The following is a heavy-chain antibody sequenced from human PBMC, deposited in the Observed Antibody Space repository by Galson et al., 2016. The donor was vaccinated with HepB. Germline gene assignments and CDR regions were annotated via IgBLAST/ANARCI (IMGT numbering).Heavy chain of an antibody. D-gene: IGHD2-15*01. CDR3: ARPRGGTKVGWNALDI. Sequence: SLRLSCAASGFTFSASAMNWVRQASGKGLEWVGRVRNKPNNYATEYATSVKGRFTISRDDSKNTAYLQMNSLTPEDTAVYYRARPRGGTKVGWNALDIWGQGTMVTVSS. CDR1: GFTFSASA. V-gene: IGHV3-73*01. J-gene: IGHJ3*02. CDR2: VRNKPNNYAT.